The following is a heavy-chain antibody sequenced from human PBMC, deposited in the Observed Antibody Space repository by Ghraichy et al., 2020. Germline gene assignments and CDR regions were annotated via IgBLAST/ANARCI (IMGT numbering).Heavy chain of an antibody. CDR1: GGSISSYY. V-gene: IGHV4-59*01. CDR3: ARAHHDFWSGYYTPFYYYYYYMDV. D-gene: IGHD3-3*01. CDR2: IYYSGST. J-gene: IGHJ6*03. Sequence: SQTLSLTCTVSGGSISSYYWSWIRQPPGKGLEWIGYIYYSGSTNYNPSLKSRVTISVDTSKNQFSLKLSSVTAADTAVYYCARAHHDFWSGYYTPFYYYYYYMDVWGKGTTVTVSS.